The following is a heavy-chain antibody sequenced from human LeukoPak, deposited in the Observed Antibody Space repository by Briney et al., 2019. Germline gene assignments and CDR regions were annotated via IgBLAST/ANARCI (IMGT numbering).Heavy chain of an antibody. V-gene: IGHV4-39*01. CDR3: ARRNVAGIDYFDY. D-gene: IGHD6-19*01. CDR2: IYDSGGT. Sequence: SETLSLTCTVSGGSISSSGYYWGWIRQPPGKGLEWIGTIYDSGGTYYSPSLKSRVTISVDTSNNQFSLKLSSVTAADTAVYYCARRNVAGIDYFDYWGQGTLVTVSS. J-gene: IGHJ4*02. CDR1: GGSISSSGYY.